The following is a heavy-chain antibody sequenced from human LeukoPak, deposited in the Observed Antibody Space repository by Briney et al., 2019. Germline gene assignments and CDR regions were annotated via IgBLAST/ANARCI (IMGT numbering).Heavy chain of an antibody. D-gene: IGHD3-16*01. CDR1: GFTFSTYA. CDR2: IYSGGST. J-gene: IGHJ4*02. CDR3: ARGRLLGAYDY. V-gene: IGHV3-53*01. Sequence: GGSLRLSCAASGFTFSTYAMTWVRQAPGKGLEWVSVIYSGGSTYYADSVKGRFTISRDNSKNTLYLQMNSLRAEDTAVYYCARGRLLGAYDYWGQGTLVTVSS.